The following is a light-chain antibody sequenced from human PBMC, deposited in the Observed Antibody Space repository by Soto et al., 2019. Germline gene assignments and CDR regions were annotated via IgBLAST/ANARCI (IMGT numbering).Light chain of an antibody. V-gene: IGLV3-9*01. CDR1: NIGSKS. Sequence: SYELTQSLSVSVALGQTAGITCGGNNIGSKSVHWYQQRPGQAPVVVIYRDYHRPSGTPERFSGSNSGNTATLTIIRAQAGDEGDYYCQVWDLNTAVVFGGGTKLTVL. J-gene: IGLJ2*01. CDR2: RDY. CDR3: QVWDLNTAVV.